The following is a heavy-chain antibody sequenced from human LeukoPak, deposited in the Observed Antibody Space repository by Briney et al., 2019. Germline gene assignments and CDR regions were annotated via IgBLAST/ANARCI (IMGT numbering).Heavy chain of an antibody. CDR1: GGTFSSYA. Sequence: SVKVSCKASGGTFSSYAISWARQAPGQGLEWMGGIIPIFGTANCAQKFQGRVTITTDESTSTAYMELSSLRSEDTAVYYCAGRITMIVVVTYDAFDIWGQGTMVTVSS. CDR3: AGRITMIVVVTYDAFDI. V-gene: IGHV1-69*05. CDR2: IIPIFGTA. J-gene: IGHJ3*02. D-gene: IGHD3-22*01.